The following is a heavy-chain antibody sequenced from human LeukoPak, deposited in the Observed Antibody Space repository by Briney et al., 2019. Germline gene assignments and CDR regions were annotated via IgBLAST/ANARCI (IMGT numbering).Heavy chain of an antibody. CDR3: ARDFYDRSGYCAY. D-gene: IGHD3-22*01. CDR2: ISRTTSII. J-gene: IGHJ4*02. Sequence: GGSLRLSCAASGFPFSSYAMSWVRQAPGKGLEWVSYISRTTSIIYYTDSVKGRFTISRDNAKNSLYLQMNSLRAEDSAVYYCARDFYDRSGYCAYWGQGTLVTVSS. V-gene: IGHV3-48*01. CDR1: GFPFSSYA.